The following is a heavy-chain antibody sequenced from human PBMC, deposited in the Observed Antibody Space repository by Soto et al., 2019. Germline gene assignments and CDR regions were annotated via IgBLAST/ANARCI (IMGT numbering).Heavy chain of an antibody. V-gene: IGHV6-1*01. Sequence: AQTLSLTCAVSGDSVSGNSASWNWIRQSPSRGLEWLGRTDYMSRWYNDYAVAVKSRITVTPDTSKNRFSLHLNSVAPEATAVCYCERDFPYYVSSDRYLDYWGQGVRVTVSS. CDR3: ERDFPYYVSSDRYLDY. CDR2: TDYMSRWYN. D-gene: IGHD3-16*01. CDR1: GDSVSGNSAS. J-gene: IGHJ4*02.